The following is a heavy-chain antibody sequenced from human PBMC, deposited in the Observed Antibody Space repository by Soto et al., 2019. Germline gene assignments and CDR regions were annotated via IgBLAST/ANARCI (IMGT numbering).Heavy chain of an antibody. D-gene: IGHD3-10*01. J-gene: IGHJ4*02. V-gene: IGHV1-18*01. CDR2: ISGASGST. Sequence: QVQLVQSGGEVRKTGASVKVSCNASGYTFTTYGVSWVRQAPGQGLEWLAWISGASGSTYYAQNFQDRLTVTTDTSTDSAFMELRSLRSDDSAIYYCARGKYFGSGTFDYWGQGTQVTVSS. CDR3: ARGKYFGSGTFDY. CDR1: GYTFTTYG.